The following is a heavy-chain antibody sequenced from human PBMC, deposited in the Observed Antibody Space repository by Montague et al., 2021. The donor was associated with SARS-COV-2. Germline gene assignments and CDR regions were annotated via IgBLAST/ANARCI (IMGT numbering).Heavy chain of an antibody. Sequence: TLSLTCTVSGGSISSDCYYWSWIRQPAGKGLEWIGRVYTTGSTNYNPSLKSRVTISGDTSSNQFSLRLTSVTAAETGMYYCARAVIYGGYAFAYLDFWGQGVLVTVSS. CDR1: GGSISSDCYY. J-gene: IGHJ4*01. CDR3: ARAVIYGGYAFAYLDF. D-gene: IGHD4/OR15-4a*01. V-gene: IGHV4-61*02. CDR2: VYTTGST.